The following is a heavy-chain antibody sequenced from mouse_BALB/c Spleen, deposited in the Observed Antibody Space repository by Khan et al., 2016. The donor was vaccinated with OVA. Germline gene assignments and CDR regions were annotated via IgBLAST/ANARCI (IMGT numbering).Heavy chain of an antibody. J-gene: IGHJ3*01. CDR3: ARREKYGYDPSGFAY. CDR2: IDPSDSET. CDR1: GYTFTSYW. D-gene: IGHD2-2*01. V-gene: IGHV1-61*01. Sequence: QVHVKQSGAELVRPGASVKLSCKASGYTFTSYWMNWVKQRPGHGLEWIGRIDPSDSETHYNQMFKDKATLTVDKSSSTAYMQLSSLTSEDAAVYYCARREKYGYDPSGFAYWGQGTLVTVSA.